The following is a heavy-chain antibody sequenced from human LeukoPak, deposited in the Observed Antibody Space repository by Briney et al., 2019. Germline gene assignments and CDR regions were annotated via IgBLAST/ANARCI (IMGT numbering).Heavy chain of an antibody. Sequence: SETLSLTCTVSGGSISSSSYYWGWIRQPPGKGLEWIGSIYYTGSTYYNPSLKSRVTLSVDTSKNQFSLRLSSVTAADTAVYYCARRTFGGVIAYWGQGTLVTVSS. J-gene: IGHJ4*02. CDR1: GGSISSSSYY. D-gene: IGHD3-16*02. V-gene: IGHV4-39*07. CDR3: ARRTFGGVIAY. CDR2: IYYTGST.